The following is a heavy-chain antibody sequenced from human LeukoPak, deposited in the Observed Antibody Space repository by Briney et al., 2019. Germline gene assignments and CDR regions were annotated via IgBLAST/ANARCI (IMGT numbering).Heavy chain of an antibody. Sequence: SAKVSCKASGGTFSSYAISWVRQAPGQGLEWMGGIIPIFGTANYAQKFQGRVTITADESTSTAYMELSSLRSEDTAVYYCARAYAGYCSSTSCSHPTYYYYMDVWGKGTTVTVSS. J-gene: IGHJ6*03. CDR1: GGTFSSYA. D-gene: IGHD2-2*01. CDR2: IIPIFGTA. V-gene: IGHV1-69*13. CDR3: ARAYAGYCSSTSCSHPTYYYYMDV.